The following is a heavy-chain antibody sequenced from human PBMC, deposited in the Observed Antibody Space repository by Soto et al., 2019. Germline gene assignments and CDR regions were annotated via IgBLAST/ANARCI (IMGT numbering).Heavy chain of an antibody. Sequence: SVKVSCKASGGTFSSYTISWVRQAPGQGLEWMGRVIPILGIANYAQKFQGRVTITADKSTSTAYMELSSLRSEDTAVYYCARDEGYYDFWSGPGDDAFDIWGQGTMVTVSS. CDR2: VIPILGIA. J-gene: IGHJ3*02. D-gene: IGHD3-3*01. CDR3: ARDEGYYDFWSGPGDDAFDI. V-gene: IGHV1-69*04. CDR1: GGTFSSYT.